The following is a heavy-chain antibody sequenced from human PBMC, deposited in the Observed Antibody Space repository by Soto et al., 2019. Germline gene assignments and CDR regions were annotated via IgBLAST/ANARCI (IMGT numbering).Heavy chain of an antibody. D-gene: IGHD3-10*01. CDR3: ARTGSYYRALNWFDP. CDR2: INHSGST. J-gene: IGHJ5*02. V-gene: IGHV4-34*01. Sequence: PSGTLSLTCAVYGGSFRGYYWSWIRQPPGKGLEWIGEINHSGSTNYNPSLKSRVTISVDTSKNQFSLKLSSVTAADTAVYYCARTGSYYRALNWFDPWGQGTLVTVSS. CDR1: GGSFRGYY.